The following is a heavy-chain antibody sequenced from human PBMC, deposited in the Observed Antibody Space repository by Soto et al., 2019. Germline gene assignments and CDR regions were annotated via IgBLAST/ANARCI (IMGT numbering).Heavy chain of an antibody. V-gene: IGHV3-21*01. D-gene: IGHD3-10*01. CDR2: ISSSSSYI. J-gene: IGHJ4*02. CDR3: ARLVYYGSWSPSENAFDY. CDR1: GFTFSSYS. Sequence: EVQLVESGGGLVKPGGYLRLSCAASGFTFSSYSMNWVRKAPGKGLEWVSSISSSSSYIYYADSVKGRFTISRDNAKNSLYLQMNSLIAEDTAVYYCARLVYYGSWSPSENAFDYCVQGTLVTVSS.